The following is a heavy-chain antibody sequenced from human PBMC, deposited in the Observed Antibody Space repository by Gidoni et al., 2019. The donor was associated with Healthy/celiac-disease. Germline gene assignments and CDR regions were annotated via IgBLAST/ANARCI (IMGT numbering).Heavy chain of an antibody. CDR1: GFTFSAYY. J-gene: IGHJ6*02. CDR3: ARVEGKGWGPPYYYYGMDV. Sequence: QVQLVESGGGLVKPGGSLRLSCAASGFTFSAYYMRWIRQAPGKGLEGVSDISRSGSTRYYADSGKGRFTISRDNAKNSLYLKMNSLRAEDTAVYYCARVEGKGWGPPYYYYGMDVWGQGTTVTVSS. CDR2: ISRSGSTR. V-gene: IGHV3-11*01. D-gene: IGHD7-27*01.